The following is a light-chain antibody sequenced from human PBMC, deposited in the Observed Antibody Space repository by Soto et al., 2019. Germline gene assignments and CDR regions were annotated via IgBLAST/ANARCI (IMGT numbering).Light chain of an antibody. Sequence: EIVLTQSPGTLSLSPGERATLSCRASQSVSSNYLAWYQQKHGQAPRLLIYGASGRATGIPDRFSGSGSGTDFILTISRLEPEDFAVYYCQQYASTPSGTFGQGTKVEIK. CDR2: GAS. J-gene: IGKJ1*01. V-gene: IGKV3-20*01. CDR3: QQYASTPSGT. CDR1: QSVSSNY.